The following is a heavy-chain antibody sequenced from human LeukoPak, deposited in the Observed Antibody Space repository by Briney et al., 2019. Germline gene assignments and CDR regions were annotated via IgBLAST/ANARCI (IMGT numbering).Heavy chain of an antibody. D-gene: IGHD3-9*01. CDR3: AKLSRVQYFDWLAKGDYFEY. CDR1: GFTFSSYV. V-gene: IGHV3-23*01. Sequence: GGPLRLSCAANGFTFSSYVMSWGRRTPGKGLEWVSAISGSGGSTYYADSVKGRFTISRDNSKNTLYLQMNSLRAEDTAVYYCAKLSRVQYFDWLAKGDYFEYCGQGTLVTVSS. J-gene: IGHJ4*02. CDR2: ISGSGGST.